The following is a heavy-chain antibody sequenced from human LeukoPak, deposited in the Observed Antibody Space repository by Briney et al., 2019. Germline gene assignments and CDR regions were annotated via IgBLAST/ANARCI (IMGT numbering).Heavy chain of an antibody. V-gene: IGHV3-48*01. CDR2: ISSGSSTI. J-gene: IGHJ6*03. CDR3: ARDDCVWGSPYYYYYMDV. Sequence: GGSLRLSCAASGFTFSSYSMNWVRQAPRKGLEWVPYISSGSSTIYYADSVKGRFTISRDNAKNSLYLQMNSLRAEDTAVYYCARDDCVWGSPYYYYYMDVWGKGTTVTVSS. CDR1: GFTFSSYS. D-gene: IGHD3-16*01.